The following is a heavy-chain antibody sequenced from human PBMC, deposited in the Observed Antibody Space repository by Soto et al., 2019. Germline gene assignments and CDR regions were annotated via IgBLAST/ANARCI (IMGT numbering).Heavy chain of an antibody. CDR1: GYTFTSYA. Sequence: ASVKVSCKASGYTFTSYAMHWVRQAPGQRLEWMGWINAGNGNTKYSQKFQGRVTITRDTSASTAYMELSSLRSEDTAVYYCARGVVVPAAYYYYYYLDFSGKGSTVTVSS. V-gene: IGHV1-3*01. CDR2: INAGNGNT. D-gene: IGHD2-2*01. J-gene: IGHJ6*03. CDR3: ARGVVVPAAYYYYYYLDF.